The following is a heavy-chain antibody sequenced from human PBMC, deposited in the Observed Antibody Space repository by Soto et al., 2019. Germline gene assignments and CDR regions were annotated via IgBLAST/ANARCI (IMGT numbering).Heavy chain of an antibody. CDR1: GGTFSSYS. CDR3: ARDFYGNYYDSSGYPNWFDP. CDR2: IIPIFGTA. J-gene: IGHJ5*02. V-gene: IGHV1-69*13. D-gene: IGHD3-22*01. Sequence: SVNVSCKSSGGTFSSYSISWVRQAPGQGLEWMGGIIPIFGTANYAQKFQGRVTITADESTSTAYMELSSLRSEDTAVYYCARDFYGNYYDSSGYPNWFDPWGQGTLVTV.